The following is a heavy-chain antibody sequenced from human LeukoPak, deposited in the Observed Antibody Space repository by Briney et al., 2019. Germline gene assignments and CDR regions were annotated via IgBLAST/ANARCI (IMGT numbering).Heavy chain of an antibody. Sequence: GGSLRLSCAASGFTFSSYEMNWVRQAPGKGLEWVSHISGSDSTIYYADSVKGRFTISRDNAKNSLDLQMDSLRAEDTAVYYCARDGYFYDSSGYYYVHYFDNWGQGTLVTVSS. V-gene: IGHV3-48*03. CDR2: ISGSDSTI. CDR1: GFTFSSYE. CDR3: ARDGYFYDSSGYYYVHYFDN. J-gene: IGHJ4*02. D-gene: IGHD3-22*01.